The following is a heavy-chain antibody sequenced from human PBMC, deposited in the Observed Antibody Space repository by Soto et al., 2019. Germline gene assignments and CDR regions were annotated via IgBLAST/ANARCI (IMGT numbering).Heavy chain of an antibody. CDR1: GDSISSGGYY. CDR3: ARVKGGTTRRAFDS. CDR2: IYENGAA. J-gene: IGHJ4*02. Sequence: QVQLQESGPGLVKPSQTLSLTCTVSGDSISSGGYYWSWIRQHPGKGMEWLGYIYENGAAYYSPSLRGRVVISLDRSENQFSLRLSSVTAADTAVYYCARVKGGTTRRAFDSWGQGTLVTVSS. V-gene: IGHV4-31*03. D-gene: IGHD1-7*01.